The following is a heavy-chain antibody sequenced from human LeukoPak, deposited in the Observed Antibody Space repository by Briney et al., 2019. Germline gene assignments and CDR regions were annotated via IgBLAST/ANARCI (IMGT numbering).Heavy chain of an antibody. CDR1: GYTFTGYY. J-gene: IGHJ6*02. CDR2: INPNSGGT. D-gene: IGHD1-26*01. Sequence: ASVKVSCKASGYTFTGYYMHWVRQAPGQGLEWMGWINPNSGGTNYAQKFQGWVTMTRDTSISTAYMELSRLRSDDTAVYYCARDGGSGSDYYYGMDVWGQGTTVTVSS. CDR3: ARDGGSGSDYYYGMDV. V-gene: IGHV1-2*04.